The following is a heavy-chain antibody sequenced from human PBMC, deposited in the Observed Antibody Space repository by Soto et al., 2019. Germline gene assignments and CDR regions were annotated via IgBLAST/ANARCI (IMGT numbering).Heavy chain of an antibody. D-gene: IGHD3-9*01. Sequence: QVQLQESGPGLVKPSQTLSLTCTVSGGSISSGDYYWSWILQPPGRGLECIGYIYYSGSTYYNPSLNSRDTRSVDASKTQFSLKLSSVTAADMAVYYCARSDYDILTGYYSGTYDYWGQGTLVTVSS. CDR3: ARSDYDILTGYYSGTYDY. V-gene: IGHV4-30-4*01. CDR1: GGSISSGDYY. CDR2: IYYSGST. J-gene: IGHJ4*02.